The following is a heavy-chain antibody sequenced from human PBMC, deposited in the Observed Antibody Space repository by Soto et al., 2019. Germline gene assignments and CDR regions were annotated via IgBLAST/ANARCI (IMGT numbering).Heavy chain of an antibody. J-gene: IGHJ3*02. CDR2: ISSSSSYT. CDR1: GFTFSDYY. CDR3: ARDSSGWFDAFDI. D-gene: IGHD6-19*01. Sequence: KPGGSLRLSCAAPGFTFSDYYMSWIRQAPGKGLEWVSYISSSSSYTNYADSVKGRFTISRDNAKNSLYLQMNSLRAEDTAVYYCARDSSGWFDAFDIWGQGTMVTVSS. V-gene: IGHV3-11*06.